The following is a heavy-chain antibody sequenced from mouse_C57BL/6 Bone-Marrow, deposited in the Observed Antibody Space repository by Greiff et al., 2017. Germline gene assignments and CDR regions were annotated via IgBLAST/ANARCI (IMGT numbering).Heavy chain of an antibody. CDR3: ARDSYYWYFDV. J-gene: IGHJ1*03. Sequence: PGQGLEWIGEIDPSDSYTNYNQKFKGKATLTVDTSSSTAYMQLSSLTSEDSAVYFCARDSYYWYFDVWGTGTTVTVSS. D-gene: IGHD2-12*01. CDR2: IDPSDSYT. V-gene: IGHV1-50*01.